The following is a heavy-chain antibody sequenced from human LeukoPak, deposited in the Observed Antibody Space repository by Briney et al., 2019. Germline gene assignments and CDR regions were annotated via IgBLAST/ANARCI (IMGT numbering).Heavy chain of an antibody. D-gene: IGHD3-22*01. CDR3: ARRARDDGSGFSYYFDY. J-gene: IGHJ4*02. Sequence: SETLSLTCTVSGGSISSYYWSWIRQPAGKGLEWIGRIYTSGSTNYNPSLKSRVTMSVDTSKNQFSLKLSSVTAADAAVYYCARRARDDGSGFSYYFDYWGQGTLVTVSS. V-gene: IGHV4-4*07. CDR1: GGSISSYY. CDR2: IYTSGST.